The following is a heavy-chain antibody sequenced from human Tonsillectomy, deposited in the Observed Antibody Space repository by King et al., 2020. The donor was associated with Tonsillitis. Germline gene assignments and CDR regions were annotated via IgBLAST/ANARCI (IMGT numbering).Heavy chain of an antibody. CDR2: ISYSGSTI. J-gene: IGHJ6*02. Sequence: VQLVESGGGLVKPGGSLRLSCEISGFTFSDYYMNWIRQAPGKGLEWISYISYSGSTIFYADSVRGRFTISTDSAKTSLYLQMNSLRDEDTAVYYCARSPHGSGGNGVAYYFYAMDVWGQGTTVTVSS. CDR1: GFTFSDYY. D-gene: IGHD6-19*01. V-gene: IGHV3-11*01. CDR3: ARSPHGSGGNGVAYYFYAMDV.